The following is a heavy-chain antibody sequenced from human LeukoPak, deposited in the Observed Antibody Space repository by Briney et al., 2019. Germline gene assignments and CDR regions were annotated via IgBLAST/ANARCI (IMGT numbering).Heavy chain of an antibody. D-gene: IGHD4-17*01. CDR2: ISRSRSYT. Sequence: GGSLRLSCAASGFTFSSYGMHWVRQAPGKGLEWVSSISRSRSYTYYGDAVKGRFTISADNAKNSLSLQMNSLRDEDTAVYYCARARVGGDNGFYFDLWGRGTLVTVSS. CDR3: ARARVGGDNGFYFDL. J-gene: IGHJ2*01. CDR1: GFTFSSYG. V-gene: IGHV3-21*01.